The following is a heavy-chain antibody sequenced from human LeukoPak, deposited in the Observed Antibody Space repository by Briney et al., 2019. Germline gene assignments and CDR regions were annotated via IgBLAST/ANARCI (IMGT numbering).Heavy chain of an antibody. CDR3: ARDPGSKPVSLDY. D-gene: IGHD5/OR15-5a*01. CDR1: GFTFSSYS. Sequence: SGESLRLSCAASGFTFSSYSMNWVRQAPGKGLEWVSSISSSSSYIYYADSVKGRFTISRDSAKNSLYLQMNSLRAEDTAVYYCARDPGSKPVSLDYWGQGTLVTVSS. V-gene: IGHV3-21*01. CDR2: ISSSSSYI. J-gene: IGHJ4*02.